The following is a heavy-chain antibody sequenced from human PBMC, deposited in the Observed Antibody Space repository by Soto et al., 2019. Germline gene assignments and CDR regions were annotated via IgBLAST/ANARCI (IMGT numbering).Heavy chain of an antibody. CDR1: GFTFTNAW. CDR2: SKSKIHGGTT. Sequence: EVQLVESGGGLVKPGGSLTLSCAASGFTFTNAWMNWVRQAPGKGLEWVGRSKSKIHGGTTDYAAAVIGRFTISRDDSKNNLYLKMNNLKTEDTAVYFCATEQDDAFNVWGQGTVVTVSS. J-gene: IGHJ3*01. V-gene: IGHV3-15*07. CDR3: ATEQDDAFNV.